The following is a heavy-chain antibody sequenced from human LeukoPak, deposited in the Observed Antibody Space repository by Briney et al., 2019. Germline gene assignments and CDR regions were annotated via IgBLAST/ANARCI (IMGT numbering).Heavy chain of an antibody. V-gene: IGHV3-48*04. CDR3: ARDKGGMVPFDH. CDR1: GLTFSSHS. J-gene: IGHJ4*02. D-gene: IGHD3-10*01. Sequence: GGSLRLSCAVSGLTFSSHSMNWVRQAPGKGLEWLSHISSSSSTIYYADSVKGRFTIARDDSKNLLYLQMNSLRPEDTAMYFCARDKGGMVPFDHWGQGTLVTVSS. CDR2: ISSSSSTI.